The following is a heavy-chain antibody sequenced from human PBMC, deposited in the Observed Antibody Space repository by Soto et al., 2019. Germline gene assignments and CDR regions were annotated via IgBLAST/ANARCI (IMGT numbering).Heavy chain of an antibody. J-gene: IGHJ4*02. V-gene: IGHV3-73*01. CDR3: TRLGYSYGYDY. CDR2: IRSKANSYAT. Sequence: VGSLRLSCAASGFTFSGSAMRWVRQASGKGLEWVGRIRSKANSYATAYAASVKGRFTISRDDSKNTAYLQMNSLKTEDTAVYYCTRLGYSYGYDYWGQGTLVTVSS. CDR1: GFTFSGSA. D-gene: IGHD5-18*01.